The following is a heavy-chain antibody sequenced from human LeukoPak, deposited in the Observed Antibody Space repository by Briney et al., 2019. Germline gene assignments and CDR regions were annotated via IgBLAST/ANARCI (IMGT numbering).Heavy chain of an antibody. CDR1: GFTFSIYG. Sequence: GGSLRLSCAASGFTFSIYGMHWVRQAPGKGLEWVAVISYDESDKYYADSVKGRFTISRDNSKNTLYLQMNSLRPEDTAVYYCAKGVVAATNAAYYGMDVWGQGTTVTVSS. V-gene: IGHV3-30*18. J-gene: IGHJ6*02. D-gene: IGHD2-15*01. CDR2: ISYDESDK. CDR3: AKGVVAATNAAYYGMDV.